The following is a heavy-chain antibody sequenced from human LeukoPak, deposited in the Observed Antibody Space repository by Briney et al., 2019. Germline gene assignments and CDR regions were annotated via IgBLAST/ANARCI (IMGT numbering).Heavy chain of an antibody. CDR3: SRESGAFCPFGY. V-gene: IGHV4-4*02. Sequence: SGTLSVTCGVSGGSISSTNWWSWVRPPPGQGLEWIGEISLTGETNYNPSLNGRVTMSLDKSRNQLSLNLTSVTAADTAIYYCSRESGAFCPFGYWGQGTLVIVSS. CDR1: GGSISSTNW. CDR2: ISLTGET. J-gene: IGHJ4*02. D-gene: IGHD1-26*01.